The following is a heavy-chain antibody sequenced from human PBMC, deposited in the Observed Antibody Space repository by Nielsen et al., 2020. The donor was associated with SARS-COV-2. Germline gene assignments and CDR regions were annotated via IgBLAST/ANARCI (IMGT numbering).Heavy chain of an antibody. Sequence: GGSLRLSCAASGFTFSSYAMSWVRQAPGKGLEWVPAISGSGGSTYYADSVKGRFTISRDNSKNTLYLQMNSLRAEDTAVYYCAKARLVVPAARRNYYYYGMDVWGQGTTVTVSS. J-gene: IGHJ6*02. CDR3: AKARLVVPAARRNYYYYGMDV. V-gene: IGHV3-23*01. CDR2: ISGSGGST. CDR1: GFTFSSYA. D-gene: IGHD2-2*01.